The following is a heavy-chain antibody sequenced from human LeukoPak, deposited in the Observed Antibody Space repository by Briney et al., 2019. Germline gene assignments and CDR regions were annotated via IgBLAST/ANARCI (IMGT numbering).Heavy chain of an antibody. V-gene: IGHV4-4*07. Sequence: SETLSLTCTVSGGSISSYYWSWIRQPAGKGLEWIGRIYTSGSTNYNPSLKSRVTMSVDTSKNQFSLKLSSVTAADTAVYYCARDFYADCSSTSCYVHYFDYWGQGTLVTVSS. CDR1: GGSISSYY. D-gene: IGHD2-2*01. J-gene: IGHJ4*02. CDR3: ARDFYADCSSTSCYVHYFDY. CDR2: IYTSGST.